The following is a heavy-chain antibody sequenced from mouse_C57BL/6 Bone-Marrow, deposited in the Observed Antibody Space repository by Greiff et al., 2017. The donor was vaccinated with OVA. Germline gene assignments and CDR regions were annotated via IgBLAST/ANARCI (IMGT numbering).Heavy chain of an antibody. D-gene: IGHD2-3*01. J-gene: IGHJ3*01. CDR2: IYPGSGNT. CDR3: ARGGGYDGYSEGVAY. Sequence: QVQLQQSGAELVRPGASVKLSCKASGYTFTDYYINWVKQRPGQGLEWIARIYPGSGNTYYNEKFKGKATLTAEKSSSTAYMQLSSLTSEDSAVYCCARGGGYDGYSEGVAYWGQGTLVTVSA. V-gene: IGHV1-76*01. CDR1: GYTFTDYY.